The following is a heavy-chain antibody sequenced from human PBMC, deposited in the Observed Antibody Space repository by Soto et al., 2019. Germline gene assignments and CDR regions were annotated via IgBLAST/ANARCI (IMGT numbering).Heavy chain of an antibody. Sequence: PSETLSLTCAVSGGSISSGGYSWSWIRQPPGKGLEWIGYIYHSGSTYYNPSLKSRVTISVDRSKNQFSLKLSSVTAADTAVYYCARDSGSGSYQGDPWFDPWGQGTLVTVSS. V-gene: IGHV4-30-2*01. CDR1: GGSISSGGYS. J-gene: IGHJ5*02. CDR3: ARDSGSGSYQGDPWFDP. D-gene: IGHD1-26*01. CDR2: IYHSGST.